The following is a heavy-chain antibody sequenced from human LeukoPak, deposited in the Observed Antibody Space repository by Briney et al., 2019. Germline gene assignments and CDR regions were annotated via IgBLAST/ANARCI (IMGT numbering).Heavy chain of an antibody. CDR2: IIPIFGTA. D-gene: IGHD3-9*01. CDR3: AGRLRYFDQGAFDI. V-gene: IGHV1-69*06. J-gene: IGHJ3*02. CDR1: GGTFSSYA. Sequence: ASVKVSCKASGGTFSSYAISWVRQAPGQGLEWMGGIIPIFGTANYAQKFQGRVTITADKSTSTAYMELSSLRSEDTAVYYCAGRLRYFDQGAFDIWGQGTTVTVSS.